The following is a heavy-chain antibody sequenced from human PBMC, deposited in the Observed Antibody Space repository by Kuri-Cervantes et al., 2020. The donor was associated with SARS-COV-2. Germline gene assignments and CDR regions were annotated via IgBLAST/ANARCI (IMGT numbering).Heavy chain of an antibody. CDR2: INPNTGGT. CDR3: ARGGAARGVLRFFDWFEAFET. V-gene: IGHV1-2*04. D-gene: IGHD3-9*01. CDR1: GYIFTDCY. Sequence: ASVKISCKASGYIFTDCYIHWVRQAPGQGLEWMGWINPNTGGTNYAQKFQGWVTMTRDTSISTVYMELNRLRSDDTGVYYCARGGAARGVLRFFDWFEAFETWGQGTMVTVSS. J-gene: IGHJ3*02.